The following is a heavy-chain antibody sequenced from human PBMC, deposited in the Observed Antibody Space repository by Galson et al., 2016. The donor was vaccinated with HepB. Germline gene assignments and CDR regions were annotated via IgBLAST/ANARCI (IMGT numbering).Heavy chain of an antibody. CDR1: GGSISSSNYY. D-gene: IGHD5/OR15-5a*01. V-gene: IGHV4-39*01. Sequence: SETLSLTCTVSGGSISSSNYYWGWVRQPPGKGLEWIGGIYYSGRTYYNPSLKSRVSMSVDTSRNQFSLRPNSVTAADTAVYFCARPMFSDYYTLFAYWGQGILVTVSS. CDR2: IYYSGRT. J-gene: IGHJ4*02. CDR3: ARPMFSDYYTLFAY.